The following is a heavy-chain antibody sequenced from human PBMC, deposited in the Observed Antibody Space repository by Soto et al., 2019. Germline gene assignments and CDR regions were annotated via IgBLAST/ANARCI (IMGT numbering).Heavy chain of an antibody. J-gene: IGHJ4*02. Sequence: ASVKFSCKASGYTFTGYGFSWVRQAPGQGLEWMGWISPYNGNTKYAQKLQDRVTMTTDTFTSTAYMELRSLRYEDTAVYYCARDLDGSGAYYTDYWGQGTLVTVSS. CDR3: ARDLDGSGAYYTDY. D-gene: IGHD3-10*01. CDR1: GYTFTGYG. CDR2: ISPYNGNT. V-gene: IGHV1-18*01.